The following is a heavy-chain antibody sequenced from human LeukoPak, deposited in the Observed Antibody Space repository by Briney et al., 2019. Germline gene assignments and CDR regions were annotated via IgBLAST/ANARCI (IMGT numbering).Heavy chain of an antibody. V-gene: IGHV3-7*01. Sequence: GGSLRLSCAASGFTFSSYWMSWVRQAPGKGLEWVANIKQDGSEKYYVDSVKGRFTISRDNAKNSLYLQMNSLRAEDTAVYYCARDLEVIPSSSPDYWGQGTLVTVFS. CDR2: IKQDGSEK. D-gene: IGHD6-6*01. J-gene: IGHJ4*02. CDR3: ARDLEVIPSSSPDY. CDR1: GFTFSSYW.